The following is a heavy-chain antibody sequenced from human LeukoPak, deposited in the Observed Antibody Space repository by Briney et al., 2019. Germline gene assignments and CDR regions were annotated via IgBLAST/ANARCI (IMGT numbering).Heavy chain of an antibody. V-gene: IGHV1-18*01. CDR3: ARTSHESVLYWSDP. Sequence: ASVKVSCKASGYTFTAYGIGWVRQAPGQGLEWMGWISGYNGNTNYAQKFQGRVTMTTDTSTSTAYMELRSLRSDDTAVYYCARTSHESVLYWSDPWGQGTLVNVSS. D-gene: IGHD3-16*01. CDR1: GYTFTAYG. CDR2: ISGYNGNT. J-gene: IGHJ5*02.